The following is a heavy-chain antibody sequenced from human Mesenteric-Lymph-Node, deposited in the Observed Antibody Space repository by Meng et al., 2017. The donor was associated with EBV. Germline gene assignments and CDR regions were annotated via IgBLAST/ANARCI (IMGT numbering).Heavy chain of an antibody. D-gene: IGHD4-17*01. CDR1: GFSFSNYG. Sequence: QVQLVESGGGGVQPGRSLRLSWAASGFSFSNYGMHWVRQAPGKGLEWVAVVSSDGTDNSYADSVRGRFTISRDNSKNTLYLQMNTLRVADTAVYYCAKVVRGDYADYFDHWAQGTLITVAS. CDR2: VSSDGTDN. J-gene: IGHJ4*02. V-gene: IGHV3-30*18. CDR3: AKVVRGDYADYFDH.